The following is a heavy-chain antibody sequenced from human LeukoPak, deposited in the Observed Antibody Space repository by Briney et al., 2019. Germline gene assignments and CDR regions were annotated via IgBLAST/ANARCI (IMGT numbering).Heavy chain of an antibody. J-gene: IGHJ5*02. V-gene: IGHV6-1*01. CDR1: GDSVSSSSAA. Sequence: SQTLSLTCAISGDSVSSSSAAWNWIRQSPSRGLEWLGRTYYRTRWYNDYAVSMKSRITINPDTSKNQFSLQLNSLTPEDTAVYYCARDFPSTSRYAMNWFDPWGQGTLVTVSS. CDR2: TYYRTRWYN. CDR3: ARDFPSTSRYAMNWFDP. D-gene: IGHD6-13*01.